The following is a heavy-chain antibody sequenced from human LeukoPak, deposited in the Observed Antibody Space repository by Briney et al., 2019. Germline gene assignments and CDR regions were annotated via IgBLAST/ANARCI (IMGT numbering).Heavy chain of an antibody. D-gene: IGHD2-15*01. J-gene: IGHJ4*02. CDR1: GDTFTSYY. V-gene: IGHV1-46*01. CDR2: INPSGGST. Sequence: ASVKVSCKASGDTFTSYYMHWVRQAPGQGLEWMGIINPSGGSTSYAQKFQGRVTMTRDTSTSTVYMELSSLRSEDTAVYYCARGCSGGSCYSEDFDYWGQGTLVTVSS. CDR3: ARGCSGGSCYSEDFDY.